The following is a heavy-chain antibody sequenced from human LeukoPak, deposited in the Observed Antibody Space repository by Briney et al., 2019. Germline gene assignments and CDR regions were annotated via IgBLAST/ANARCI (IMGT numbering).Heavy chain of an antibody. CDR3: ARTGYCTKTSCPFDY. V-gene: IGHV1-46*01. D-gene: IGHD2-2*01. CDR2: FNPSGVST. J-gene: IGHJ4*02. Sequence: ASVKVSCKASGYTFTSFYMNWVRQAPGQGLEWMGIFNPSGVSTTYAQKFQGRVTMTRDTSTNTVYMELSSLRSEDTALYYCARTGYCTKTSCPFDYWGQGTLVTVSS. CDR1: GYTFTSFY.